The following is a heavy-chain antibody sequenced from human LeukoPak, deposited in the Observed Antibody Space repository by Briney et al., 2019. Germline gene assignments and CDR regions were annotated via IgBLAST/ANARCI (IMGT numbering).Heavy chain of an antibody. J-gene: IGHJ6*02. V-gene: IGHV3-23*01. Sequence: PGGSLRLSCAASGFTFSSYAMSWVRQAPGKGLEWVSAISGSGGSTYYADSVKGRFTISRDNSKNTLYLQMNSLRAEDTAVYYCARDLSYDFWSGYYYYYYGMDVWGQGTTVTVSS. D-gene: IGHD3-3*01. CDR2: ISGSGGST. CDR1: GFTFSSYA. CDR3: ARDLSYDFWSGYYYYYYGMDV.